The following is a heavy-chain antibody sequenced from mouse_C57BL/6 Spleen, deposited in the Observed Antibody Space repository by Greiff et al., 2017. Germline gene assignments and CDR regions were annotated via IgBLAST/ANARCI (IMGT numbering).Heavy chain of an antibody. V-gene: IGHV5-17*01. J-gene: IGHJ2*01. CDR1: GFTFSDYG. CDR2: ISSGSSTI. CDR3: ARPFITTVYYFDY. Sequence: EVKLMESGGGLVKPGGSLKLSCAASGFTFSDYGMHWVRQAPEKGLEWVAYISSGSSTIYYADIVKGRFTISRDNAKNTLFLQMTSLRSEDTAMYYCARPFITTVYYFDYWGQGTTLTVSS. D-gene: IGHD1-1*01.